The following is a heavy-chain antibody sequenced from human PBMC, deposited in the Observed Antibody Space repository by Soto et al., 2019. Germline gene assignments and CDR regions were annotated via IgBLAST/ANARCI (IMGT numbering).Heavy chain of an antibody. CDR2: ISSSSSTI. D-gene: IGHD3-22*01. Sequence: GGSLRLSCAASGFTFSSYSMNWVRQAPGKGLEWVSYISSSSSTIYYADSVKGRFTISRDNAKNSLYLQMNSLRDEDTAVYYCARDLDSSGPNPPAEWGQGTMVTVSS. J-gene: IGHJ4*02. CDR1: GFTFSSYS. V-gene: IGHV3-48*02. CDR3: ARDLDSSGPNPPAE.